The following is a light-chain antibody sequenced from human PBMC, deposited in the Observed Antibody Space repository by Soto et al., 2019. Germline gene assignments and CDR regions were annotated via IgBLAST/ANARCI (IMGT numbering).Light chain of an antibody. J-gene: IGKJ3*01. CDR2: DAS. Sequence: DIQITQSPSSLSASVGDRVTITCQASQDISKSLSWYQQKSGKAPVLLIDDASNLATGVPSNCSGIGSGTDFTFTISSLQPEEIETYYCQQSHNLPFTFGPGTKVEI. CDR1: QDISKS. V-gene: IGKV1-33*01. CDR3: QQSHNLPFT.